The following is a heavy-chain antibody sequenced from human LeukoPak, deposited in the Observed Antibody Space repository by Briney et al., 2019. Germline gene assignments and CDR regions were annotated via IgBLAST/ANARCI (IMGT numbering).Heavy chain of an antibody. CDR3: TRSITGGDYIYAFDI. CDR1: RFTFSNYW. D-gene: IGHD2-21*02. V-gene: IGHV3-74*01. Sequence: PGGSLRLSCAASRFTFSNYWMYWVRQAPGKGLVWVSRINSDGSSTTYADSVKGRFTISRDNAKNTLYLQMNSLRAEDSAVYYCTRSITGGDYIYAFDICGQGIMVAVSS. J-gene: IGHJ3*02. CDR2: INSDGSST.